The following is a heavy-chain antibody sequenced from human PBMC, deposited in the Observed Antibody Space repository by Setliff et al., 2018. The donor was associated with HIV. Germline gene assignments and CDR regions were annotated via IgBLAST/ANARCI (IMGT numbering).Heavy chain of an antibody. J-gene: IGHJ6*02. V-gene: IGHV1-2*04. D-gene: IGHD3-10*01. CDR2: INPNSGGT. CDR3: ARGLIQPTVLLWFGIHGMDV. CDR1: GYTFTGYY. Sequence: GASVKVSCKASGYTFTGYYMHWVRQAPGQGLEWMGWINPNSGGTNYVQKFQGWVTMTRDTSISTAYMELSRLRSDDTAVYYCARGLIQPTVLLWFGIHGMDVWGQGTTVTVSS.